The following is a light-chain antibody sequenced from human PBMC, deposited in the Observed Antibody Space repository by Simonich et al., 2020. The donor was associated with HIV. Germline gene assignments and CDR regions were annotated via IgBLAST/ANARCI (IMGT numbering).Light chain of an antibody. CDR2: STN. CDR3: VLYMGSGISV. V-gene: IGLV8-61*01. J-gene: IGLJ3*02. Sequence: QTVVTQGTSSYVSPGGTVTLPCALSSGSVSTSYYPTWYHQIPGQPPRTLIYSTNTPSSVVPDRVSGSILGNKAVFTITGDHADDEGDYYCVLYMGSGISVFGGGTKLTVL. CDR1: SGSVSTSYY.